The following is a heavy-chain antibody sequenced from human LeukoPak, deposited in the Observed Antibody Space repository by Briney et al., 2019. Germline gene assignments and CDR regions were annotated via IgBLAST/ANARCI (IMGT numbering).Heavy chain of an antibody. V-gene: IGHV3-7*01. CDR3: VREAAGGTKGVSGTFDI. J-gene: IGHJ3*02. D-gene: IGHD6-13*01. Sequence: GGSLRLSCAASGFTFRTYWMSWVRQAPGKGLEWVASIKRDASEKYYVDSVKGRFTISRDNAKNSLYLQMNSLRAEDTAVYNCVREAAGGTKGVSGTFDIWGQGTMVTVSS. CDR2: IKRDASEK. CDR1: GFTFRTYW.